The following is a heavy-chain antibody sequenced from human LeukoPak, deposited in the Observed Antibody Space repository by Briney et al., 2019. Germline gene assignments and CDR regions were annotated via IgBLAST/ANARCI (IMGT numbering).Heavy chain of an antibody. CDR2: IIPIFGTA. Sequence: SVKVSCKASGGTFSSYAISWVRQAPGQGLEWTGRIIPIFGTANYAQKFQGRVTITTDESTSTDYLELSSLRSEDTAVYYCARVSASMDLSGWSYNWFDPWGQGTLVTVSS. CDR3: ARVSASMDLSGWSYNWFDP. J-gene: IGHJ5*02. CDR1: GGTFSSYA. D-gene: IGHD6-19*01. V-gene: IGHV1-69*05.